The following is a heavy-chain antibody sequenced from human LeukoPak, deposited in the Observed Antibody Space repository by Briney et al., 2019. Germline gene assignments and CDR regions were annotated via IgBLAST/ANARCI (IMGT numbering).Heavy chain of an antibody. CDR2: IYYSGST. CDR3: ASNTGLGAPFDY. D-gene: IGHD3-16*01. V-gene: IGHV4-59*08. Sequence: SETLSLTCTVSGGSISSYYWSWIRQPPGKGLEWIGYIYYSGSTNYNPSLKSRVTISVDTSKNQFSLKLSSVTAADTAVYYCASNTGLGAPFDYWGQGTLVTVSS. CDR1: GGSISSYY. J-gene: IGHJ4*02.